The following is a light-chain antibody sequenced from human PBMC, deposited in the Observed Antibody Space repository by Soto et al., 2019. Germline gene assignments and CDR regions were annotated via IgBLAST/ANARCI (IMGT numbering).Light chain of an antibody. CDR1: QSVSST. CDR2: GAS. J-gene: IGKJ4*01. Sequence: MTQSPSSLSVSPGERATLSCRASQSVSSTVAWYQQKPGQAPRLLIYGASTRATGVPGRFSGGGSGTEFTLTISSLQSEDFAIYDCQQYNNWPLTFGGGTKVGIK. CDR3: QQYNNWPLT. V-gene: IGKV3-15*01.